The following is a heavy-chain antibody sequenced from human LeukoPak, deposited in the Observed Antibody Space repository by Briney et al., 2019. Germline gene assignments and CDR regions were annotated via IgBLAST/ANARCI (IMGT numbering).Heavy chain of an antibody. V-gene: IGHV3-21*01. CDR3: ARNKMYYYDTSGFYFFDS. J-gene: IGHJ4*02. Sequence: GGSLRLSCSASGFTFSTYSMNWVRQAPGKGLEWVSAITSSSTYIYYADSVRGRFAISRDNSKNSLYLQMNSVTVEDTAVYYCARNKMYYYDTSGFYFFDSWGQGTLVTVPS. CDR1: GFTFSTYS. CDR2: ITSSSTYI. D-gene: IGHD3-22*01.